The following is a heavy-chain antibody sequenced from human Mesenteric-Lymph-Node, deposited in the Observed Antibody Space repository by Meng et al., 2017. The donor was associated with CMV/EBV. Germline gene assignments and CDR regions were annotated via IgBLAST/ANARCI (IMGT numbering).Heavy chain of an antibody. D-gene: IGHD2-15*01. CDR2: INPNSGGT. CDR1: GYTFTGYY. Sequence: ASVKVSCKASGYTFTGYYMHWVRQAPGQGLEWMGWINPNSGGTNYAQKFQGRVTMTRDTSISTAYMELRSLTSDDTAVYYCAREGAFCSGGTCYGYHWFDPWGQGTLVTVSS. V-gene: IGHV1-2*02. J-gene: IGHJ5*02. CDR3: AREGAFCSGGTCYGYHWFDP.